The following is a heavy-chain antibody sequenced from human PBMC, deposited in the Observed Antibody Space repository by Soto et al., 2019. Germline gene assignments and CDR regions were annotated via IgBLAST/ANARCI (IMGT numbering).Heavy chain of an antibody. D-gene: IGHD6-13*01. J-gene: IGHJ6*03. CDR3: ARKGAAASYAHYYMDV. Sequence: SETLSLTCTVSGGSISSGCYYWSWLRQHPGKGLEWIGYVYYSGNTNYNPSLESRVTISVDTSMNRFSLNLTSATAADTAVYYCARKGAAASYAHYYMDVWGRGTAVTVSS. CDR1: GGSISSGCYY. V-gene: IGHV4-61*01. CDR2: VYYSGNT.